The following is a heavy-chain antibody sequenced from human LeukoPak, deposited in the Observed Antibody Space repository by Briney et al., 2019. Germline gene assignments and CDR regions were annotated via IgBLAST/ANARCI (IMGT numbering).Heavy chain of an antibody. J-gene: IGHJ4*02. Sequence: KTGGSLRLSCAASRFTFSSYSMNWVRQAPGKGLEWVSSISSSGSYIYYADSVKGRFTISKDNAKNSLYLQMNSLRAEDTAVYYCARDFEETFYDIWENYYFDYWGQGTLVTVSS. CDR3: ARDFEETFYDIWENYYFDY. CDR2: ISSSGSYI. D-gene: IGHD3-9*01. CDR1: RFTFSSYS. V-gene: IGHV3-21*01.